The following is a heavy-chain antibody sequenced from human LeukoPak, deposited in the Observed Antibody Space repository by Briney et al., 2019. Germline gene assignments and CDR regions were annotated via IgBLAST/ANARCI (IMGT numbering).Heavy chain of an antibody. Sequence: ASVKVSCKASGGTFSSYAISWVRQAPGQGLEWMGGIIPIFGTANYAQKFQGRVTITADESTSTAYMELSSLRSEDTAVYYCARGKEYSSSWSYYDAFDIWGQGTMVTVSS. V-gene: IGHV1-69*13. J-gene: IGHJ3*02. D-gene: IGHD6-13*01. CDR2: IIPIFGTA. CDR1: GGTFSSYA. CDR3: ARGKEYSSSWSYYDAFDI.